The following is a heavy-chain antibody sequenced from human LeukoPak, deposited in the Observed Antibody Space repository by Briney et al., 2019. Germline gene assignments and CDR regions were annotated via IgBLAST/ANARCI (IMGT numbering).Heavy chain of an antibody. CDR2: ISGSGSST. D-gene: IGHD2-15*01. J-gene: IGHJ4*02. Sequence: PGGSLRLSCAASGFTFSSYAMSWVRQAPGKGLEWVSSISGSGSSTYYADSVKGRFTISRDSSKNTLYLQMNRLRAEDTAVYYCAKDSCGGGSCYSYFDYWGQGVLVTVSS. CDR3: AKDSCGGGSCYSYFDY. V-gene: IGHV3-23*01. CDR1: GFTFSSYA.